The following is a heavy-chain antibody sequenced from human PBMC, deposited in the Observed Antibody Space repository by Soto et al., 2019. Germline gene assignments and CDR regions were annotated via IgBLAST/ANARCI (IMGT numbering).Heavy chain of an antibody. CDR2: ISAYNGNT. CDR1: GYTFTSSG. J-gene: IGHJ4*02. D-gene: IGHD6-13*01. Sequence: ASLKVSCKASGYTFTSSGISWVRQAPGQGLEWMGCISAYNGNTNYAHRLQGRVTMTTDTSTSTAYMELRSLRSYDTAVYYCARDVRLYSRSWFYXWGQGTLVTVSX. V-gene: IGHV1-18*01. CDR3: ARDVRLYSRSWFYX.